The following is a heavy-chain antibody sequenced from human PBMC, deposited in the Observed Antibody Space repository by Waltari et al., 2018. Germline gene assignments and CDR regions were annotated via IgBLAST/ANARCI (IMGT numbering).Heavy chain of an antibody. CDR3: AGDRAIGLFFDY. CDR2: VHHSGKT. CDR1: GDSISGNYW. J-gene: IGHJ4*02. D-gene: IGHD2-2*01. V-gene: IGHV4-4*02. Sequence: QVQLQESGQGLVKPSGTLSLTCAVSGDSISGNYWWSWVRQSPEKGLEWIGQVHHSGKTHYNPSLQCRVTISVDKPKNQFSLNLNSVTGADTAVYYCAGDRAIGLFFDYWGRGTLVTVSS.